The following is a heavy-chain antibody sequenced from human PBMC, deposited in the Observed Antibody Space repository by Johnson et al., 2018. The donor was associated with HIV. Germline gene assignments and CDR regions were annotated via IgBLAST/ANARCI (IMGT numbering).Heavy chain of an antibody. CDR3: ARDCQSLHSGSCHDAFDI. D-gene: IGHD6-6*01. Sequence: QVQLVESGGGLVKPGGSLRLSCAASGFTFSSYAMHWVRQAPGKGLEWVAVISYDGSNTDYADAVKGRFTISRDNSKNTVYLQMNSLRAEDTAVYYCARDCQSLHSGSCHDAFDIWGQGTLVTVSS. CDR2: ISYDGSNT. J-gene: IGHJ3*02. V-gene: IGHV3-30*14. CDR1: GFTFSSYA.